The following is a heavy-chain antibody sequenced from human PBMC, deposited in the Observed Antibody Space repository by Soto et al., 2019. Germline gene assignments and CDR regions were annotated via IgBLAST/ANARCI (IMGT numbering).Heavy chain of an antibody. Sequence: GASVKDSCTASGYTFTNYGISWVRQAPGQGLEWMGWISANTGNTNFAQKLQGRVTMTTDTSTSTAYMELRSLRSDDTAVYYCARDGRYSGSYGGYYFDYWGQGTLVTVSS. CDR3: ARDGRYSGSYGGYYFDY. D-gene: IGHD1-26*01. CDR2: ISANTGNT. V-gene: IGHV1-18*01. CDR1: GYTFTNYG. J-gene: IGHJ4*02.